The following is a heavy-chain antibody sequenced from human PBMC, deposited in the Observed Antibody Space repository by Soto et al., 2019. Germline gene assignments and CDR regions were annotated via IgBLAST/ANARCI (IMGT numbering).Heavy chain of an antibody. J-gene: IGHJ4*02. V-gene: IGHV1-69*02. D-gene: IGHD2-15*01. CDR1: GGTFSSYT. CDR3: ASSYCSGGSCYAFAFDY. Sequence: QVQLVQSGAEVKKPGSSVKVSCKASGGTFSSYTISWVRQAPGQGLEWMGRIIPILGIANYAQKFQGRVTITAEKSTSIAYRELSSLRSEDTAVYYCASSYCSGGSCYAFAFDYWGQGPLVTVSS. CDR2: IIPILGIA.